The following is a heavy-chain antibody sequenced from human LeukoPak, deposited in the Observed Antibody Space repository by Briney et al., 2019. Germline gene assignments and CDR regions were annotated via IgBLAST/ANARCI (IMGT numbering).Heavy chain of an antibody. J-gene: IGHJ4*02. Sequence: GGSLRLSCAASGFTFTNYGMNWVRQAPGKGLEWVSGITPDAGRTYYADSVKGRFTIYRDNSKNTVYLQMTSLGAEDTAVYYCVQDWAWGAFGYWGQGTLVTVSS. V-gene: IGHV3-23*01. CDR2: ITPDAGRT. D-gene: IGHD7-27*01. CDR1: GFTFTNYG. CDR3: VQDWAWGAFGY.